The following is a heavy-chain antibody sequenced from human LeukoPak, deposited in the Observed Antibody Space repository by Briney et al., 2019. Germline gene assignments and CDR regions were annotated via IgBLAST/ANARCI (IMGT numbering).Heavy chain of an antibody. CDR3: ARAASIAARYYYYYGMDV. V-gene: IGHV1-2*02. D-gene: IGHD6-6*01. J-gene: IGHJ6*02. Sequence: ASVKVSCKASGYTFTGYYMHWVGQPPGQGLGWMGWINPNSGGTNYAQKFQGRVTMTRDTSISTAYMELSRLRSDDTAVYYCARAASIAARYYYYYGMDVWGQGTTVTVSS. CDR2: INPNSGGT. CDR1: GYTFTGYY.